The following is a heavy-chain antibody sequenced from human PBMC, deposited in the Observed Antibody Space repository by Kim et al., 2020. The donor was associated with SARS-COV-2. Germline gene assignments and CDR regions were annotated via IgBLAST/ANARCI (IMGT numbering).Heavy chain of an antibody. D-gene: IGHD4-17*01. V-gene: IGHV3-9*01. J-gene: IGHJ4*02. CDR3: AKTGSDYGDY. CDR2: ISWNSGSI. CDR1: GFTFDDYA. Sequence: GGSLRLSCAASGFTFDDYAMHWVRQAPGKGLEWVSGISWNSGSIGYADSVKGRFTISRDNAKNSLYLQMNSLRAEDTALYYCAKTGSDYGDYWGQGTLVTVSS.